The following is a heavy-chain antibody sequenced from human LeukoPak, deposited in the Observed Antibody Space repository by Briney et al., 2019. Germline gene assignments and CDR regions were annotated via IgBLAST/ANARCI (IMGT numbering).Heavy chain of an antibody. J-gene: IGHJ4*02. Sequence: SETLSLTCTVSGGSISSYYWSWIRQSPGKGLECIGYIHYTGSTNYNPSLKSRVTISVETSKNQFSLKLSSVTAADTAVYYCAKSRGASWPNYYYFDHWGQGTLLTVSS. CDR3: AKSRGASWPNYYYFDH. CDR1: GGSISSYY. D-gene: IGHD2-2*01. CDR2: IHYTGST. V-gene: IGHV4-59*12.